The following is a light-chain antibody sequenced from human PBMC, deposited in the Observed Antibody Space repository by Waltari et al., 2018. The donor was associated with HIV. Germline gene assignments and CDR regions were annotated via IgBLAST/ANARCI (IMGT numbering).Light chain of an antibody. CDR1: GSNIVNNS. J-gene: IGLJ1*01. CDR2: ETK. V-gene: IGLV1-51*02. Sequence: QSVLTQPPSVSAAPGQKVTVSCSGSGSNIVNNSVSWYQQLPGTAPKLLIYETKKRPSGIPDRFSGSKSVKSATLGITGLQTGDEADYYCGTWDNSLGGYIFGSGTKVTV. CDR3: GTWDNSLGGYI.